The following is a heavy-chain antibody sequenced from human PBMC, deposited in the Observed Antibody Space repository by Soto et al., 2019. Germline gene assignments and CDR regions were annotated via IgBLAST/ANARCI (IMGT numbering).Heavy chain of an antibody. J-gene: IGHJ4*02. D-gene: IGHD3-16*02. V-gene: IGHV4-59*01. Sequence: LSLTCTVSGGSISSYYWSWIRQPPGKGLEWIAYIYYSGSTNYNPSLKSRVAISGDTSKNQFSLKLSSVTAADTAVYYCARTVIGGFDYWGQGTLVTVSS. CDR3: ARTVIGGFDY. CDR1: GGSISSYY. CDR2: IYYSGST.